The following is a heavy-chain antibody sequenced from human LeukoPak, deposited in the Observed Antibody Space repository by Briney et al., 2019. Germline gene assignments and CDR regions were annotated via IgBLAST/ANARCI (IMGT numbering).Heavy chain of an antibody. V-gene: IGHV3-53*01. CDR1: GFTVSNNY. D-gene: IGHD2-2*02. J-gene: IGHJ3*02. Sequence: GGSLRLSCAASGFTVSNNYMSWVRQAPGKGLEWVSVIYDSGTTFYADSVKGRFTISRDNSKNTLYLQMNSLRAEDTAVYYCARDVLYPRNDAFDIWGQGTMVTVSS. CDR2: IYDSGTT. CDR3: ARDVLYPRNDAFDI.